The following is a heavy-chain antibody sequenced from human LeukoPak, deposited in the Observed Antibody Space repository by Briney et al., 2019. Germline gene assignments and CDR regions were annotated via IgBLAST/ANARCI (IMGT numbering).Heavy chain of an antibody. J-gene: IGHJ3*02. V-gene: IGHV4-34*01. Sequence: PSETLSLTCAVYGGSFSGYYWSWIRQPPGKGLDWIGEINHSGSTNYNPSLKSRVTISVDTSKHQFSLKLSSVTAADTAVYYCARGPLPNYYGSGSKDAFDIWGQGTMVTVSS. CDR2: INHSGST. D-gene: IGHD3-10*01. CDR1: GGSFSGYY. CDR3: ARGPLPNYYGSGSKDAFDI.